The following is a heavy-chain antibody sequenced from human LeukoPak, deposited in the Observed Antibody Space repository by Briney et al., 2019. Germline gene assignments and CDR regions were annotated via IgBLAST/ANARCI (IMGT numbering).Heavy chain of an antibody. CDR2: ISYDGSNK. V-gene: IGHV3-30-3*01. Sequence: GGSLRLSCAASGFTFSSYAMHWVRQAPGKGLEWVAVISYDGSNKYYADSVKGRFTISRDNSKNTLYLQMNSLRAEDTAVYYCASDYSNYGFNWFDPWGRGTLVTVSS. D-gene: IGHD4-11*01. J-gene: IGHJ5*02. CDR1: GFTFSSYA. CDR3: ASDYSNYGFNWFDP.